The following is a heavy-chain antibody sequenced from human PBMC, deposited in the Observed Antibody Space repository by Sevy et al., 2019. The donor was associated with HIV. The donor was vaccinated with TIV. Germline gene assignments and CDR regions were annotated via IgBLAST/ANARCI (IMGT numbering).Heavy chain of an antibody. CDR1: DFTFSSYW. Sequence: GGSRLSCAASDFTFSSYWMGWVRQAPGKGLEWVANIKQDGSEKYYVDSLKGRFTISRDNAKNSLYLQMNSLRAADTAVYYCARLIVGAVDYWGQGTLVTVSS. CDR2: IKQDGSEK. V-gene: IGHV3-7*01. J-gene: IGHJ4*02. CDR3: ARLIVGAVDY. D-gene: IGHD1-26*01.